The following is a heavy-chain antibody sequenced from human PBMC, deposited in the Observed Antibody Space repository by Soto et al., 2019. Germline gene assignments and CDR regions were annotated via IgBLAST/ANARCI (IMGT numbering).Heavy chain of an antibody. Sequence: QVQLVQSGGEVKKPGASMKVSCKASGYTFATYGVSWVRQAPGRGLEWVGWVSAINGATSSAQNFQDRIIMTKDTPKSTAYMELRSLRSDDTAIYYCTRGKSIAVPEGPWGQGTLVTVSS. CDR1: GYTFATYG. CDR2: VSAINGAT. CDR3: TRGKSIAVPEGP. J-gene: IGHJ5*02. V-gene: IGHV1-18*01. D-gene: IGHD6-19*01.